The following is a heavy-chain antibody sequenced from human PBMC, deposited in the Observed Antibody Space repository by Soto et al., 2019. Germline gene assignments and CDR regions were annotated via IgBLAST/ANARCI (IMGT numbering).Heavy chain of an antibody. CDR2: IHQTGIT. Sequence: PSETLSLTCAFSCASIISVGYSWSWIRQPPGKGLEWIGYIHQTGITYYNPSLKSRVTISLDRSNNQFSLNLSSVTAADTAVYFCVRDRRESNYFESWGQGTLVTVSS. CDR1: CASIISVGYS. CDR3: VRDRRESNYFES. V-gene: IGHV4-30-2*01. J-gene: IGHJ4*02.